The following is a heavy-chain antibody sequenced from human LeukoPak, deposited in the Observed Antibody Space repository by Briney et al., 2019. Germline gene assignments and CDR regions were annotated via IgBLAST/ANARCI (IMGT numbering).Heavy chain of an antibody. Sequence: KTSETLSLTCTVFGDSIRSFYWSWIRQHPGKGLEWIGYIYYSGSTYYNPSLKSRVTISVDTSKNQFSLKLSSVTAADTAVYYCARVDTAMAAKFDYWGQGTLVTVSS. D-gene: IGHD5-18*01. J-gene: IGHJ4*02. V-gene: IGHV4-59*06. CDR3: ARVDTAMAAKFDY. CDR2: IYYSGST. CDR1: GDSIRSFY.